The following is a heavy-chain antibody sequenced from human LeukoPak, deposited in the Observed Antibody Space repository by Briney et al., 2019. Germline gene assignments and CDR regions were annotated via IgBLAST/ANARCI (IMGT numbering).Heavy chain of an antibody. CDR2: IYTSGGT. D-gene: IGHD3-10*01. J-gene: IGHJ5*02. CDR3: ARGLFGDNWFDP. Sequence: SETLSLTCTVSGGSITSGSYYWSWIRQPAGKGLEWIGRIYTSGGTNYNPSLTSRVTISVDTSKNQFSLKLSSVTAADTAVYYCARGLFGDNWFDPWAQGTLVTVSS. V-gene: IGHV4-61*02. CDR1: GGSITSGSYY.